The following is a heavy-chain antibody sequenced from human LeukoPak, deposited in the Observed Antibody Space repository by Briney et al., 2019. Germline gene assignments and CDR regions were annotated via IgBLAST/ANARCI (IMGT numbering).Heavy chain of an antibody. CDR2: IKQYSSEK. Sequence: GGSLRLSCAASGFTFSTYWMSRVRQAPGKGLQWVANIKQYSSEKYYVDSVKSRFTISRDNAKNSLYLQMNSLRAEDTAMYYCARDSAGNDYWGQGTLVTVSS. CDR3: ARDSAGNDY. V-gene: IGHV3-7*01. CDR1: GFTFSTYW. J-gene: IGHJ4*02. D-gene: IGHD6-13*01.